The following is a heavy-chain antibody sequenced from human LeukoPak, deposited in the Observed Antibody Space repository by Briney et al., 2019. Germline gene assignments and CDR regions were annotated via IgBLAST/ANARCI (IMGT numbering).Heavy chain of an antibody. D-gene: IGHD6-6*01. V-gene: IGHV3-21*01. CDR2: ISSSSSYI. J-gene: IGHJ4*02. Sequence: GGSLRLSCAASGFTFSSYSMNWVRQAPGKGLEWVSSISSSSSYIYYADSVKGRFTISRDNAKNSLYLQMNSLRAEDTAVYYCARDLDYEYSSSSDFDYWGQGTLVTVSS. CDR1: GFTFSSYS. CDR3: ARDLDYEYSSSSDFDY.